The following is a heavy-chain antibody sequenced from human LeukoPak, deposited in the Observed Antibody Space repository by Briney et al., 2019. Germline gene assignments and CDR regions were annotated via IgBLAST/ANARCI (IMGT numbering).Heavy chain of an antibody. CDR2: ISYDGSNK. CDR3: ARDHISGAAVFDY. CDR1: GFIFSNAW. D-gene: IGHD6-13*01. Sequence: GGSLRLSCAASGFIFSNAWMSCVREAPGKGRVWGAVISYDGSNKYYADSVKGRFTISRDNSKNTLYLQMNSLRAEDTAVYYCARDHISGAAVFDYWGQGTLVTVSS. J-gene: IGHJ4*02. V-gene: IGHV3-30-3*01.